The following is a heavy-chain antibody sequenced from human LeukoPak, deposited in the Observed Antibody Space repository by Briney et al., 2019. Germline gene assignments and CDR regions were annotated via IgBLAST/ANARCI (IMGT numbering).Heavy chain of an antibody. J-gene: IGHJ4*02. CDR3: ARDRNYYDSSGYYFAN. Sequence: SSETLSLTCTVSGGSISSYYWSWIRQPPGKGLEWIGYIYHSGNTNYNPSLKSRVTISVDTSKSQLSLKLNSVTAADTAVYYCARDRNYYDSSGYYFANWGQGTLVTVSS. V-gene: IGHV4-59*01. CDR1: GGSISSYY. CDR2: IYHSGNT. D-gene: IGHD3-22*01.